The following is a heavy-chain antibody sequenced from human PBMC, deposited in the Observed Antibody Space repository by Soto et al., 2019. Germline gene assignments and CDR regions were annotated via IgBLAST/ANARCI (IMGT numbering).Heavy chain of an antibody. CDR2: IYYSGST. J-gene: IGHJ4*02. CDR1: GGTISSWY. CDR3: ANYPTTVTSDY. D-gene: IGHD4-17*01. V-gene: IGHV4-59*01. Sequence: PSETLSLTCTVSGGTISSWYWSWIRQPPGKGLEWIGYIYYSGSTNCNPSLKSRVTISVDTSKNQFSLKLSSVTAADTAVYYCANYPTTVTSDYWGQGTLVTVSS.